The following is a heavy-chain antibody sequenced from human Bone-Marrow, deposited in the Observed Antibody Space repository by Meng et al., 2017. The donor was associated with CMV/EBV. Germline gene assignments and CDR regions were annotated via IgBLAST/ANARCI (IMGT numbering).Heavy chain of an antibody. CDR3: ARGPRVYDYVWGSYRYSGGRLNMDV. J-gene: IGHJ6*02. D-gene: IGHD3-16*02. CDR1: GGKFNTYA. CDR2: IIPIFGTA. Sequence: SVKVSCKASGGKFNTYAISWVRQAPGQGLEWMGGIIPIFGTANYAQRFQGRVTITTDESTSTAYMELSSLRSEDTAVYYCARGPRVYDYVWGSYRYSGGRLNMDVWGQGTTVTVSS. V-gene: IGHV1-69*05.